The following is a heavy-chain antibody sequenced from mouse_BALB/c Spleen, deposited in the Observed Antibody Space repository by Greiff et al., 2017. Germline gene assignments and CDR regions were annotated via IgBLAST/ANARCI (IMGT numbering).Heavy chain of an antibody. CDR1: GYTFPDYA. J-gene: IGHJ2*01. D-gene: IGHD4-1*01. V-gene: IGHV1-67*01. Sequence: VQLHQSGPELVRPGVSVKISCKGSGYTFPDYAMHWVKQSHAKSLEWIGVISTYYGNTNYNQKFKGKATMTVDKSSSTAYMELARLTSEDSAIYYCARAELGRKYFDYWGQGTTLTVSS. CDR2: ISTYYGNT. CDR3: ARAELGRKYFDY.